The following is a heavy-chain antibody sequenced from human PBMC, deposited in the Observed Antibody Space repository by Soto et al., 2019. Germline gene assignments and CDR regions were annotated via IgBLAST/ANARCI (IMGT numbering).Heavy chain of an antibody. CDR1: GGSISSYY. CDR3: ARTFCSGGSCYGAFDI. Sequence: SETLSLTCTVSGGSISSYYWSWIRQPPGKGLEWIGYIYYSGSTNYNPSLKNRVTISVDTSKNQFSLKLSSVTAADTAVYYCARTFCSGGSCYGAFDIWGQGTMV. J-gene: IGHJ3*02. V-gene: IGHV4-59*01. CDR2: IYYSGST. D-gene: IGHD2-15*01.